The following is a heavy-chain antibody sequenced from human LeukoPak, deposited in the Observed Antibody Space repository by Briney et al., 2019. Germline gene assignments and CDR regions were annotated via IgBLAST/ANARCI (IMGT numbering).Heavy chain of an antibody. V-gene: IGHV1-69*13. Sequence: SVKVSCKASGGTFSSYAISWVRQAPGQGLEWMGGIIPIFGTANYARKFQGRVTITADESTSTAYMELSSLRSEDTAVYYCALTMYSSSWAEFDYWGQGTLVTVSS. J-gene: IGHJ4*02. CDR1: GGTFSSYA. D-gene: IGHD6-13*01. CDR3: ALTMYSSSWAEFDY. CDR2: IIPIFGTA.